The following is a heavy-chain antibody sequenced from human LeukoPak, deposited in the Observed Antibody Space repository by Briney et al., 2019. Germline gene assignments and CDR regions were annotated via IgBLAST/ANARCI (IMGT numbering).Heavy chain of an antibody. J-gene: IGHJ3*02. V-gene: IGHV1-2*02. CDR1: GYTFTGYY. D-gene: IGHD2-15*01. Sequence: ASVKVSCKASGYTFTGYYIHWVRQAAGQGLEWMGWINPNSGGTNFAQRFQGRVTMTRDTSLSTAYMEPSRLRSDDTAVYYCARIVVVSSTLRFDTFDIWGQGTMVTVSS. CDR3: ARIVVVSSTLRFDTFDI. CDR2: INPNSGGT.